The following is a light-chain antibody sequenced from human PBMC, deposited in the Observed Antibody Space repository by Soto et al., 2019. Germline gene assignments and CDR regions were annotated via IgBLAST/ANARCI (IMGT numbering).Light chain of an antibody. V-gene: IGLV2-14*01. CDR1: SSDVGGYNY. CDR2: EVS. J-gene: IGLJ1*01. CDR3: SSYTSSNILYV. Sequence: QSALTQPASVSESPGQSITISCTGTSSDVGGYNYVSWYQQHQGKAPQLIIYEVSNRPSGVSNRFSGSKSGNTASLTISGLQAEDEADYYCSSYTSSNILYVFGTGTKVTVL.